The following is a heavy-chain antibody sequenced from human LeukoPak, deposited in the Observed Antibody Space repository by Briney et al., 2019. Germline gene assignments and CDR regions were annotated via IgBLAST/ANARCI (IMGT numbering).Heavy chain of an antibody. CDR1: GYTFTGYY. D-gene: IGHD3-22*01. CDR2: INPNSGGT. CDR3: ARDLGVYDSSGHYPDY. V-gene: IGHV1-2*02. J-gene: IGHJ4*02. Sequence: ASVKVSCKASGYTFTGYYMHWVRQAPGQGLEWMGWINPNSGGTNYAQKFQGRVTMTRDTSISTAYMELSRLRSDDTAVYYCARDLGVYDSSGHYPDYWGQGTLVTVSS.